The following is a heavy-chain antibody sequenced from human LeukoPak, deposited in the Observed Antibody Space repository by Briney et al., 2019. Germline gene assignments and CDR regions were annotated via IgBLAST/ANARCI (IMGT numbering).Heavy chain of an antibody. D-gene: IGHD3-10*01. CDR2: INWNGGST. J-gene: IGHJ4*02. V-gene: IGHV3-20*04. Sequence: GGSLRLSCAASGFTFDDYGMSWVRHAPGKGLEWVSGINWNGGSTVYADSVKGRFTISRDNAKNSLYLQMNSLRAEDTALYYCARDLMVRGLIMEYYFDYWGQGTLVTVSS. CDR1: GFTFDDYG. CDR3: ARDLMVRGLIMEYYFDY.